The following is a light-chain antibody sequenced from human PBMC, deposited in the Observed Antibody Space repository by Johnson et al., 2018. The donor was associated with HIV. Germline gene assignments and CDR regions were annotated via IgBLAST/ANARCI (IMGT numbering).Light chain of an antibody. Sequence: QSVLTQPPSVSAAPGQKVTIPCSGSSSNIGNNYASWYQQVPGTAPKLLIYDNHKRPSGIPDRFSGSKSGTLATLGITGLQTGDEADYYCGTWDNSLSAGVFGTGTKVTVL. CDR1: SSNIGNNY. V-gene: IGLV1-51*01. CDR3: GTWDNSLSAGV. J-gene: IGLJ1*01. CDR2: DNH.